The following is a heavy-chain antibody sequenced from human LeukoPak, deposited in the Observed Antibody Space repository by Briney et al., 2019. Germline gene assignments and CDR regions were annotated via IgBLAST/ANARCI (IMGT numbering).Heavy chain of an antibody. J-gene: IGHJ5*02. CDR3: AKDGYCSGGSCYSLRLSNWFDP. D-gene: IGHD2-15*01. V-gene: IGHV3-53*01. CDR2: IYSGGST. CDR1: GFTFSSNY. Sequence: GGSLRLSCAASGFTFSSNYMSWVRQAPGKGLEWVSIIYSGGSTFYADSVKGRFTISRDNSKTTLYLQMNSLRAEDTAVYYCAKDGYCSGGSCYSLRLSNWFDPWGQGTLVTVSS.